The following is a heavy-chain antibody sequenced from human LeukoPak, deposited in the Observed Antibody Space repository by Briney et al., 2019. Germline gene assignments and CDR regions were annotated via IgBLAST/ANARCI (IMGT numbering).Heavy chain of an antibody. CDR3: AKSLYCGGDCS. D-gene: IGHD2-21*02. J-gene: IGHJ5*02. CDR1: GGSFSTYY. V-gene: IGHV4-34*01. CDR2: INHSGST. Sequence: PSETLSLTCAVYGGSFSTYYWSWIRQPPGKGLEWIGEINHSGSTKYNPSLKSRVTLSLDTSKNQFSLRLTSVTAADTAVYYCAKSLYCGGDCSWGPGTLVTVSS.